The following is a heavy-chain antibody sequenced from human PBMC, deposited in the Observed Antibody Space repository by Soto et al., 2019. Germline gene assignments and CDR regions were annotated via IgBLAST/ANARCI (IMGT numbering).Heavy chain of an antibody. Sequence: ASVKVSCKASGGTFSSYAISWVRQAPGQGLEWMGGIIPIFGTANYAQKFQGRVTITADESTSTAYMELSSLRSEDTAVYYCARDLGTDTLRQPDYWGQGTLVTVSS. CDR1: GGTFSSYA. J-gene: IGHJ4*02. CDR3: ARDLGTDTLRQPDY. V-gene: IGHV1-69*13. CDR2: IIPIFGTA. D-gene: IGHD1-1*01.